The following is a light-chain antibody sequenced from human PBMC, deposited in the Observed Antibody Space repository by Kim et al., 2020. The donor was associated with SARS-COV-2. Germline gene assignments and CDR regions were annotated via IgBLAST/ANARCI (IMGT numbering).Light chain of an antibody. V-gene: IGLV10-54*01. Sequence: QTATLPCTGNSNNVGNEGATWLQQHQGHPPKLLSYRNDNRPSGISERFSASRSGNTASLTITGLQPEDEADYYCSAWDSRLSAVVFGGGTQLTVL. J-gene: IGLJ2*01. CDR2: RND. CDR1: SNNVGNEG. CDR3: SAWDSRLSAVV.